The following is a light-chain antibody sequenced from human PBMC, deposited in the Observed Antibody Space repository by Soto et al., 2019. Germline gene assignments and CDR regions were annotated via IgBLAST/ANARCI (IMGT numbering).Light chain of an antibody. J-gene: IGLJ1*01. CDR1: SSDVGAYNY. CDR3: CLYTTCNTFV. V-gene: IGLV2-14*01. Sequence: QSALTQPASVSGSLGQSITISCSGTSSDVGAYNYVSWYQQYPGKAPKLMIYHVTDRPSGVSNRFSGSKSGNTASLTISGLQADDEADYYCCLYTTCNTFVFGHGTKVTVL. CDR2: HVT.